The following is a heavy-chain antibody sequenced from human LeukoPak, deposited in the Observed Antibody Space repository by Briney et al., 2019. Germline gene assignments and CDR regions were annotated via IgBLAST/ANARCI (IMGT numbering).Heavy chain of an antibody. V-gene: IGHV4-30-2*01. CDR2: IYHSGST. Sequence: PSETLSLTCAVSGGSISSDTYSWSWIRQPPGKGLEWIGYIYHSGSTYYNPSLKSRVTISVDKSQNHFSLKLSSVTAADTAMYFCARTPTYCGGDCYYFDPWGQGTLVTVSS. J-gene: IGHJ5*02. CDR3: ARTPTYCGGDCYYFDP. CDR1: GGSISSDTYS. D-gene: IGHD2-21*02.